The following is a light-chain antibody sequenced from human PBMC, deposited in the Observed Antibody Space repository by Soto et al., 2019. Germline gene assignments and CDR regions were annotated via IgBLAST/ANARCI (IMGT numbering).Light chain of an antibody. Sequence: QSALTQPASVSGSPGQSITISCTGTRSDVGSYNLVSWYQQHPGKAPKLMIYEGSKRPSGVSNRFSGSKSGNTASLTISGLQAEYEADYYCCSYAGSSTLVFATGTKLTVL. J-gene: IGLJ1*01. CDR3: CSYAGSSTLV. V-gene: IGLV2-23*01. CDR1: RSDVGSYNL. CDR2: EGS.